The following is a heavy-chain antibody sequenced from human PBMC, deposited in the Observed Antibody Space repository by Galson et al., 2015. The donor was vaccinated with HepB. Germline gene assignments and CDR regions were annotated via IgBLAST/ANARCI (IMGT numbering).Heavy chain of an antibody. CDR2: MNPNSGNT. J-gene: IGHJ4*02. Sequence: SVKVSCKASGYTFTSYDINWVRQATGQGLEWMGWMNPNSGNTGYAQKFQGRVTMTRNTSISTAYMELSSLRSEDTAVYYCARDKHTTGSGWYPPRYWGQGTLVTVSS. D-gene: IGHD6-19*01. CDR1: GYTFTSYD. V-gene: IGHV1-8*01. CDR3: ARDKHTTGSGWYPPRY.